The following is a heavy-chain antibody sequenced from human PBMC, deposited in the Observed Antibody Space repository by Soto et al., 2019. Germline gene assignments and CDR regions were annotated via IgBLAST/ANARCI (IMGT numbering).Heavy chain of an antibody. Sequence: ASVKVSCKASGYTFTSYGISWVRQAPGQGLEWMGWISAYNGNTNYAQKLQGRVTMTTDTSTSTAYMELRSLRSDGTAVYYWASLITIFGDPPKDVWGQGTTVTVSS. J-gene: IGHJ6*02. V-gene: IGHV1-18*04. CDR3: ASLITIFGDPPKDV. CDR2: ISAYNGNT. D-gene: IGHD3-3*01. CDR1: GYTFTSYG.